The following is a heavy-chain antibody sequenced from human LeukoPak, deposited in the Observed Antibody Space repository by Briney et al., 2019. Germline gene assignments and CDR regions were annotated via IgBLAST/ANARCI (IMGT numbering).Heavy chain of an antibody. D-gene: IGHD3-10*01. CDR1: GFPFSTYA. V-gene: IGHV3-23*01. CDR2: ISDGGDST. CDR3: ATMVPTINYYFDY. J-gene: IGHJ4*02. Sequence: GGSLRLSCAASGFPFSTYAMSWVRQAPGMRLEWVSSISDGGDSTHYADSVEGRFTISRDNSKNTLYLQTNSLRAEDTAVYYCATMVPTINYYFDYWGQGTLVTVSS.